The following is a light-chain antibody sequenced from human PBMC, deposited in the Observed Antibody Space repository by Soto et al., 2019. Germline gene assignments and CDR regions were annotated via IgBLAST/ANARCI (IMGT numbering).Light chain of an antibody. Sequence: EIVLTQSPGTLSLSPGERATLSFGASQSVSSSYLAWYQQKPGQAPRLLIYDASNRATGIPARFSGSGSGTDFTLTISSLEPEDFAVYYCQQRSNWFVTFGQGTKVDIK. J-gene: IGKJ1*01. V-gene: IGKV3-11*01. CDR3: QQRSNWFVT. CDR1: QSVSSSY. CDR2: DAS.